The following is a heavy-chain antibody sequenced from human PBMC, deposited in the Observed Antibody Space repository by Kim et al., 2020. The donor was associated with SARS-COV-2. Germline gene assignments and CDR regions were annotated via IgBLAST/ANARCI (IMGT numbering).Heavy chain of an antibody. J-gene: IGHJ3*02. V-gene: IGHV6-1*01. Sequence: SQTLSLTCAISGDSVFSNSAAWNWIRQSPSRGLEWLGRTYYRSKWYNDYAVSVKSRITINPDTSKNQFSLQLNSVTPEDTAVYYCARGGIVLLWFGELFVCDAMDIWGQGTMVTVSS. CDR1: GDSVFSNSAA. D-gene: IGHD3-10*01. CDR3: ARGGIVLLWFGELFVCDAMDI. CDR2: TYYRSKWYN.